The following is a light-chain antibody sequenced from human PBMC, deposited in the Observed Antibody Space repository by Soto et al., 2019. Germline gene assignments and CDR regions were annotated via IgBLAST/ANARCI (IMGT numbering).Light chain of an antibody. CDR3: QQRSNWPWT. J-gene: IGKJ1*01. CDR2: DAS. CDR1: PSVSSY. Sequence: EIVLTQSPGTLSLSPGERATLYCRASPSVSSYLAWYQQKPGQAPRLLIYDASNRATGIPARFSGSGSGTDFTLTISSLEPEDFAVYYCQQRSNWPWTFGQGTKVDIK. V-gene: IGKV3-11*01.